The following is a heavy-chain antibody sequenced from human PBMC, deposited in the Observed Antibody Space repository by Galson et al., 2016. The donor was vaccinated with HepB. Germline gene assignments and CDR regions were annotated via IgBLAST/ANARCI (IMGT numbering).Heavy chain of an antibody. CDR3: ARHSGVSSVTYQGIDY. V-gene: IGHV4-39*01. CDR1: GGSISRSAYY. D-gene: IGHD1-26*01. Sequence: SETLSLTCTVSGGSISRSAYYWGWIRQPPGKGLEWIGSIHYSGSTSYYASLKSRVTISVDTSKNQFSLYLSSVTAADTAVYYCARHSGVSSVTYQGIDYWGQGTLVTVSS. CDR2: IHYSGST. J-gene: IGHJ4*02.